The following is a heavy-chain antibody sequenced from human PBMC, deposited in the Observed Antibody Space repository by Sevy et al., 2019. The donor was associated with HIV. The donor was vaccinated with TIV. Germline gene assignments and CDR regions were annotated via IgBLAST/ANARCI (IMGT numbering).Heavy chain of an antibody. J-gene: IGHJ6*03. CDR2: INSDGRGT. D-gene: IGHD4-17*01. V-gene: IGHV3-74*01. CDR3: ARDDYGERGYYYYMDV. CDR1: GFIFSNYW. Sequence: GGSLRLSCAASGFIFSNYWMHWVRHAPGKGLVWVSRINSDGRGTTYADSVKGRFTISRDNAKNTLYLQMNSLRAEDTAVYYCARDDYGERGYYYYMDVWGKGTTVTVSS.